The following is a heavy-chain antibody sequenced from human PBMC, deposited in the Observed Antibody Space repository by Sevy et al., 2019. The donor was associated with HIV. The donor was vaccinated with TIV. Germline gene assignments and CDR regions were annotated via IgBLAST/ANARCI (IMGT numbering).Heavy chain of an antibody. CDR2: INHSGST. J-gene: IGHJ5*02. CDR3: ARGATMVRGVIIKRTSNWFDP. CDR1: GGSFSGYY. D-gene: IGHD3-10*01. V-gene: IGHV4-34*01. Sequence: SETLSLTCAVYGGSFSGYYWSWIRQPPGKGLEWIGEINHSGSTNYNPSLKSRVTISVDTSKNQFSLKLSSVTAADTAMYYCARGATMVRGVIIKRTSNWFDPWGQGTLVTVSS.